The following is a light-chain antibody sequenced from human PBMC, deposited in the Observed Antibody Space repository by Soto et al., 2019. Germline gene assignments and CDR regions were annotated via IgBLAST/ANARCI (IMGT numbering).Light chain of an antibody. V-gene: IGLV2-11*01. J-gene: IGLJ1*01. CDR1: SSDVGGYNY. CDR3: CSYAGSYTFP. CDR2: DVS. Sequence: QSVLTQPRSVSGSPGQSVTISCTGTSSDVGGYNYVSWYQQHPGKAPKLMIYDVSKRPSGVPDRFSGSKSGNTASLTISGLQAEDEADYYCCSYAGSYTFPFGTGTKLTV.